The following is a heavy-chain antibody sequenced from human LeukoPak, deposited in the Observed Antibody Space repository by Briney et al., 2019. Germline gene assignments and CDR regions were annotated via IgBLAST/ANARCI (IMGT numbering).Heavy chain of an antibody. Sequence: GGSLRLSCAASGFTFSSYSMNWVRQAPGKGLEWVSSISSSSSYIYYADSVKGRFTISRDNAKNSLYLQMNSLRAEDTAVYYWARRYSSGSNGFDPWGKGTLVTVSS. CDR3: ARRYSSGSNGFDP. CDR2: ISSSSSYI. CDR1: GFTFSSYS. D-gene: IGHD6-19*01. J-gene: IGHJ5*02. V-gene: IGHV3-21*01.